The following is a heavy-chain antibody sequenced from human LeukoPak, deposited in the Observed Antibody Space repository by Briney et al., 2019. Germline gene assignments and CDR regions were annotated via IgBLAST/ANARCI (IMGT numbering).Heavy chain of an antibody. Sequence: GASVKASCKASGNTFTTYDINWVRQATGQGLEWMGWMNPNSGNTGYTQKFQGRVTMTRNTSISTAYMELSSLRSEDTAVYYCARGRGSGHKENWFDPWGQGTLVTVSS. J-gene: IGHJ5*02. CDR1: GNTFTTYD. V-gene: IGHV1-8*01. CDR2: MNPNSGNT. D-gene: IGHD6-19*01. CDR3: ARGRGSGHKENWFDP.